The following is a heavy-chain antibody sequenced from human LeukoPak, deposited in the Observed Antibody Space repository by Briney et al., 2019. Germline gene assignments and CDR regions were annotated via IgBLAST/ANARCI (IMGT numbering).Heavy chain of an antibody. D-gene: IGHD3-22*01. Sequence: SETLSLTCTVSGSSISSYYWSWIRQPPGKGLEWIGYIYYSGSTNYNPSLKSRVTISVDTSKNQFSLKLSSVTAADTAVYYCASSTSYYDSSGYLADYWGQGTLVTVSS. CDR3: ASSTSYYDSSGYLADY. CDR1: GSSISSYY. CDR2: IYYSGST. V-gene: IGHV4-59*08. J-gene: IGHJ4*02.